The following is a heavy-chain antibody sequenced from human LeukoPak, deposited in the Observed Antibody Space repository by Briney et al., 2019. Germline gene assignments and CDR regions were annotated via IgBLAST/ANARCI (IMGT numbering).Heavy chain of an antibody. D-gene: IGHD1-26*01. CDR1: GFIVSNVW. CDR2: TKSKTDGGTT. V-gene: IGHV3-15*05. CDR3: TTVKRGWSYKPREYYYYYMDV. J-gene: IGHJ6*03. Sequence: PGGSLRLSCAASGFIVSNVWMSWVRQAPGKGLEWVGRTKSKTDGGTTDYAAPVKGRFTISRDDSKNTLYLQINSLKTEDTAVYYCTTVKRGWSYKPREYYYYYMDVWGKGTTVTVSS.